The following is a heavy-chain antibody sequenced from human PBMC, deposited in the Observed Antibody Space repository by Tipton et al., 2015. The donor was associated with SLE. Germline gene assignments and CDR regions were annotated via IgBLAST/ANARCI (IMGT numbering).Heavy chain of an antibody. V-gene: IGHV4-28*03. J-gene: IGHJ6*02. CDR1: GDSITSITRTNW. Sequence: TLSLTCTVSGDSITSITRTNWWSWVRQPPGKGLEWIGYIYDSKSTYYNPSLKSRLTMSADTSKNQISLKLSSVSAADTAVYYCVRGPKDVWGQGTTVTVSS. CDR2: IYDSKST. CDR3: VRGPKDV.